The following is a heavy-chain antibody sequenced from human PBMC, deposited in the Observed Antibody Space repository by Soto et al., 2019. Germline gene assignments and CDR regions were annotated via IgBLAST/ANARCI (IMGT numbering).Heavy chain of an antibody. J-gene: IGHJ6*03. CDR3: ARGPPDYDILTGYYRPRYMDV. Sequence: SETLSLTCADYGGSFSGYYWIWIRQPPGKGLEWIGEINHSGSTNYNPSLKSRVTISVDTSKNQFSLKLSSVTAADTAVYYCARGPPDYDILTGYYRPRYMDVWGKGTTVTVSS. D-gene: IGHD3-9*01. V-gene: IGHV4-34*01. CDR1: GGSFSGYY. CDR2: INHSGST.